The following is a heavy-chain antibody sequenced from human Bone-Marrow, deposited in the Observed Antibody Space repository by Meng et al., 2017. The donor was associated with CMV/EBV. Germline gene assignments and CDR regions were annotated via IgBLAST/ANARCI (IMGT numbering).Heavy chain of an antibody. J-gene: IGHJ6*02. CDR2: ISSSSTI. V-gene: IGHV3-48*04. CDR3: ARVGDPYYYGMDV. D-gene: IGHD3-10*01. CDR1: GFTFSSYS. Sequence: GGSLRLSCAASGFTFSSYSMNWVRQAPGKGLEWVSYISSSSTIYYADSVKGRFTISRDNAKNSLYLQMNSLRAGDTAVYYCARVGDPYYYGMDVWGQGTTVTVSS.